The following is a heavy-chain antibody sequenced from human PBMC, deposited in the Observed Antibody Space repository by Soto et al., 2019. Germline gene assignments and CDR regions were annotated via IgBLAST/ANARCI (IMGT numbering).Heavy chain of an antibody. Sequence: ASVRVSCKASGYTFTSYGISWVRQAPGQGLEWMGWISAYNGNTNYAQKLQGRVTMTTDTSTSTAYMELRSLRSDDTAVYYCARLSVVVPAVIDYDAFDIWGQGTMVTVSS. CDR1: GYTFTSYG. CDR3: ARLSVVVPAVIDYDAFDI. J-gene: IGHJ3*02. CDR2: ISAYNGNT. V-gene: IGHV1-18*01. D-gene: IGHD2-2*01.